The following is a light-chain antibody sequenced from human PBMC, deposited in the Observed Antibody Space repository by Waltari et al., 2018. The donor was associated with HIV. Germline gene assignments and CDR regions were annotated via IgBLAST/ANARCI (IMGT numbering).Light chain of an antibody. J-gene: IGKJ4*01. CDR2: GAS. V-gene: IGKV3-20*01. CDR3: HQYGNSPT. Sequence: EIVLTQSPGTLSSFPGETVILSCRASQTVSSDDLAWYQQKPGQAPRLLIYGASTRATGIPEKFSGSGSGTDFTLTINRLEPEDFAVFYCHQYGNSPTFGGGTKVEI. CDR1: QTVSSDD.